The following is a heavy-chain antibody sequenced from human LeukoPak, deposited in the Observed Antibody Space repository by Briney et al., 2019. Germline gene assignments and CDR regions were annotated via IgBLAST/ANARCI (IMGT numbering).Heavy chain of an antibody. J-gene: IGHJ6*03. Sequence: SETLSLTCTVSGGSIINYYWSWLRQSAGAGLEWVGRIYITGSTNYNPFLQSRLSMSVDTSKNQFSLRLTSVSAADTAVYYCARLKYYDSTGYSPGYYMDVWGKGSTVTVSS. V-gene: IGHV4-4*07. CDR1: GGSIINYY. D-gene: IGHD3-22*01. CDR3: ARLKYYDSTGYSPGYYMDV. CDR2: IYITGST.